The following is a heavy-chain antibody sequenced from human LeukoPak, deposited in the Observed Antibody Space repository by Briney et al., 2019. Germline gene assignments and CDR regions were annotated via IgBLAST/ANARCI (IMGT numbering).Heavy chain of an antibody. D-gene: IGHD3-3*01. CDR1: GGSIVAHY. Sequence: SGTLSLTCSVSGGSIVAHYWSWVRQPPGKGLEWIGYIFTTGSTYYNPSLKSRVTISVHTSENQISLKMTSVTAADTAVHYCARLGYYDFWSGFFYYYMDVWGKGTTVTVSS. CDR3: ARLGYYDFWSGFFYYYMDV. CDR2: IFTTGST. V-gene: IGHV4-4*09. J-gene: IGHJ6*03.